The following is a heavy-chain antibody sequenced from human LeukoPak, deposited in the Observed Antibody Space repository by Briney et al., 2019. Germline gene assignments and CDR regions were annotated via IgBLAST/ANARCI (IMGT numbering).Heavy chain of an antibody. V-gene: IGHV3-30*04. J-gene: IGHJ4*02. CDR1: GFTFSSYA. D-gene: IGHD3-10*01. CDR3: TTAVRGIIEPDY. Sequence: GGSLRLSCAASGFTFSSYAMHWVRQAPGKGLEWVAIISYDGSNKYYADSVKGRFTISRDNSKNTLYLQMNSLRAEDTAVYYCTTAVRGIIEPDYWGQGTLVTVSS. CDR2: ISYDGSNK.